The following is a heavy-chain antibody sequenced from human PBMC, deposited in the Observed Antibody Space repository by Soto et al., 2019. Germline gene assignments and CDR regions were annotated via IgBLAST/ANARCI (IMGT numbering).Heavy chain of an antibody. J-gene: IGHJ6*02. CDR2: ISYDGSNK. CDR3: AKDQGSGWYSYYYGMDV. Sequence: GGSLRLSCAASGFTFSSYGMHWVRQAPGKGLEWVAVISYDGSNKYYADSVKGRFTISRDNSKNTLYLQMNSLRAEDTAVYYCAKDQGSGWYSYYYGMDVWRQGTTVTVSS. CDR1: GFTFSSYG. D-gene: IGHD6-19*01. V-gene: IGHV3-30*18.